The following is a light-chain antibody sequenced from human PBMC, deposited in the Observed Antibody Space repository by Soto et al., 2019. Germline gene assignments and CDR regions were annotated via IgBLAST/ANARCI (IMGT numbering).Light chain of an antibody. CDR3: QSYDTSTWV. V-gene: IGLV6-57*01. Sequence: NFMLTQPHSVSASPGKTVTISCTRSSGSIASNYVQWYQQRPGSSPTAVIYEDNRRPSGVPDRFSASIDRSSNSASLTISGLKAEEEADYYCQSYDTSTWVFGGGTKLTVL. CDR1: SGSIASNY. CDR2: EDN. J-gene: IGLJ3*02.